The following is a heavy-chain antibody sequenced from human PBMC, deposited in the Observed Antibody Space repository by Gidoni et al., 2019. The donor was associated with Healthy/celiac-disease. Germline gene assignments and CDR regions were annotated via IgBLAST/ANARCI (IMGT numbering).Heavy chain of an antibody. V-gene: IGHV3-30-3*01. CDR1: GFTFSSYA. CDR2: ISYDGSNK. CDR3: ARDPSGYSSSSPFDY. Sequence: QVQLVESGGGVVQPGRSLRLSCAASGFTFSSYAMNWVRQAPGKGLEWVAVISYDGSNKYYADSVKGRFTISRDNSKNTLYLQMNSLRAEDTAVYYCARDPSGYSSSSPFDYWGQGTLVTVSS. J-gene: IGHJ4*02. D-gene: IGHD6-13*01.